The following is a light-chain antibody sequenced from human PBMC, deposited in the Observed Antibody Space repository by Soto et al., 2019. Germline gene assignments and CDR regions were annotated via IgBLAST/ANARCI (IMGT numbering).Light chain of an antibody. V-gene: IGKV3-20*01. Sequence: IRLKQSPGTLSLSTGERATLSCRASQSVSSRYLAWYQQKPGQAPRLLIYGASSRATGIPDRFSGSGSGTDFTLTISRLEPEDFAVYFCQQYGSSPRLTFGGVSIVDIK. CDR1: QSVSSRY. CDR2: GAS. CDR3: QQYGSSPRLT. J-gene: IGKJ4*01.